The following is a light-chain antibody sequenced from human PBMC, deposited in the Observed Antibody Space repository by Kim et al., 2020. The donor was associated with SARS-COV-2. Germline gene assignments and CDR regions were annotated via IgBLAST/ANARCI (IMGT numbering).Light chain of an antibody. Sequence: SASVGDRVAITCRASQSISRWLVWYQQKPGKAPKLLIYDASSLESGVPSRFSGSGSGTEFTLTISSLQPDDFATYYCQDYHSNPRTFGQGTKLEI. CDR3: QDYHSNPRT. V-gene: IGKV1-5*01. CDR1: QSISRW. CDR2: DAS. J-gene: IGKJ2*01.